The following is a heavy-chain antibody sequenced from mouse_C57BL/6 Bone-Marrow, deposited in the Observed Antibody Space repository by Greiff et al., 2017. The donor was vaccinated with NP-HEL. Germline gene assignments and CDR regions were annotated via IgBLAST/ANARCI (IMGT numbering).Heavy chain of an antibody. V-gene: IGHV1-26*01. J-gene: IGHJ2*01. CDR1: GYTFTDYY. CDR2: INPNNGGT. D-gene: IGHD1-1*01. Sequence: EVQLQQSGPELVKPGASVKISCKASGYTFTDYYMNWVKQSHGKSLEWIGDINPNNGGTSYNQKFKGKATLTVDKSSSTAYMELRSLTSEDSAVYYCARCRSSYVPYYFDYRGQGTTLTVSS. CDR3: ARCRSSYVPYYFDY.